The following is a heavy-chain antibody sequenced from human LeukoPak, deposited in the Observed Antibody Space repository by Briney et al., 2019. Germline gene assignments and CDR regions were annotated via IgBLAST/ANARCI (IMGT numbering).Heavy chain of an antibody. D-gene: IGHD3-10*01. J-gene: IGHJ4*02. Sequence: GGSLRLSCAASGFTFSSYEMNWVRQAPGKGLEWVSYISSSGSTIYYADSVKGRFTISRDNAKNSLYLQMNSLRAEDTAVYYCASNHYYGSGSYYFTDYFDYWGQGTLVTVSS. V-gene: IGHV3-48*03. CDR1: GFTFSSYE. CDR3: ASNHYYGSGSYYFTDYFDY. CDR2: ISSSGSTI.